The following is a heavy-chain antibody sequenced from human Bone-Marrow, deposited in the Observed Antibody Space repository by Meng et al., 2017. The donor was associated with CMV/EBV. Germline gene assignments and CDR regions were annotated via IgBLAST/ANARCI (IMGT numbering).Heavy chain of an antibody. J-gene: IGHJ5*02. Sequence: YYTHWGRQAPGQGLEWMGWINPNSGGTNYAQKFQGRVTMTRDTSISTAYMELSRLRSDDTAVYYCARARGPTVTTSRLKGSNWFDPWGQGTLVTVSS. CDR1: YY. CDR2: INPNSGGT. CDR3: ARARGPTVTTSRLKGSNWFDP. V-gene: IGHV1-2*02. D-gene: IGHD4-11*01.